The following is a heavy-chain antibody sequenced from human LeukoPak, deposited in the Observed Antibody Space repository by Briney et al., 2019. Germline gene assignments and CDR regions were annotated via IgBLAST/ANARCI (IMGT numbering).Heavy chain of an antibody. CDR3: ARGFSSSRYRYYYYMDV. CDR1: GFNFSIYS. V-gene: IGHV3-7*01. J-gene: IGHJ6*03. Sequence: GGSLRLSCAASGFNFSIYSMNWVRQAPGKGLEWVANIKPDGSGKYYVDSVKGRFTISRDNANNSLYLQMDSLRVEDTAVYYCARGFSSSRYRYYYYMDVWGKGTTVTVSS. D-gene: IGHD6-13*01. CDR2: IKPDGSGK.